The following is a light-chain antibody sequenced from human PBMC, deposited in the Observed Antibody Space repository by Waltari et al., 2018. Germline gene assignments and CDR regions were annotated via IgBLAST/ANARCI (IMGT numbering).Light chain of an antibody. Sequence: QSALTQPASVSGSPGQSITVSCTGTSRDVGSYNLVSWYQHHPPKAPKLMIYEVRKRPSGVSNRFSGSKSGNTASLTISGLQPEDEADYYCCSYAGANTYVFGSGTKVTVL. CDR2: EVR. V-gene: IGLV2-23*02. CDR3: CSYAGANTYV. CDR1: SRDVGSYNL. J-gene: IGLJ1*01.